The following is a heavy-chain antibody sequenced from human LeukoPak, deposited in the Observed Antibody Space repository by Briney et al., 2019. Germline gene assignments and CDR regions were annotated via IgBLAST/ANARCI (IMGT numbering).Heavy chain of an antibody. V-gene: IGHV3-74*01. J-gene: IGHJ4*02. CDR3: ARVAGGPNSPADY. CDR2: IHSDGSSI. CDR1: GFTFSTDW. Sequence: QPGGSLRLSCAASGFTFSTDWMRWVRQVPGKGLVWVSRIHSDGSSINYADAVKGRFTISRDNAKNTLYLQMSSLRAEDTAVYYCARVAGGPNSPADYWGQGTLVTVSS. D-gene: IGHD2/OR15-2a*01.